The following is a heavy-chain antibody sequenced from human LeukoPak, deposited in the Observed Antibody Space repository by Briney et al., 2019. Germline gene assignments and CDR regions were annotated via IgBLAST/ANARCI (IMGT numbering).Heavy chain of an antibody. CDR2: IYYSGST. CDR1: GGSISSYY. V-gene: IGHV4-59*01. CDR3: ARTKTPPRGSGLGPVDY. Sequence: SETLSLTCTVSGGSISSYYWSWIRQPPGKGLEWIGYIYYSGSTNYNPSLKSRVTISVDTSKNQFSLKLSSVTAADTAVYYCARTKTPPRGSGLGPVDYWGQGTLVTVSS. J-gene: IGHJ4*02. D-gene: IGHD3/OR15-3a*01.